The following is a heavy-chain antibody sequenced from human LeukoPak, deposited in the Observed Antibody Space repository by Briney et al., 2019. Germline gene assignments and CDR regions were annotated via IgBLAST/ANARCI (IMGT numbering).Heavy chain of an antibody. J-gene: IGHJ4*02. CDR3: VKGYCSSISCSLIDY. CDR1: GFTLSRYG. V-gene: IGHV3-64D*06. Sequence: GGSLRLSCSASGFTLSRYGMHWVRQAPRKGLEYVSGISSNGGSTNYADSVKGRFTISRDNSKNTLHLQMSSLRAEDTAVYYCVKGYCSSISCSLIDYGGQGTLVTVSS. D-gene: IGHD2-2*01. CDR2: ISSNGGST.